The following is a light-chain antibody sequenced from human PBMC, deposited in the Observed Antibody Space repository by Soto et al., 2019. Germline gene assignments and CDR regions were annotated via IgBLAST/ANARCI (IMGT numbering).Light chain of an antibody. CDR3: QQYGGSPSIT. CDR1: QSVSSN. Sequence: VMTQSPATLSLSPGEGATLSCRASQSVSSNLVWYQNRPGQAPRLLIYGASTRATDIPARFSGSGSGTDLTLTISRLEPEDSAAYYCQQYGGSPSITFGQGTRLEI. CDR2: GAS. V-gene: IGKV3-20*01. J-gene: IGKJ5*01.